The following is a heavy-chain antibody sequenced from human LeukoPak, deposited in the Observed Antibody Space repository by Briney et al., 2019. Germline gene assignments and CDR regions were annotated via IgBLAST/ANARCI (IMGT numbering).Heavy chain of an antibody. CDR2: IYPGDSDT. J-gene: IGHJ4*02. D-gene: IGHD5-12*01. CDR3: AKLPGIVATIERYFDY. CDR1: GYSFNSYW. V-gene: IGHV5-51*01. Sequence: GESLKISCKGSGYSFNSYWIGWVRQMPGKGLEWMGIIYPGDSDTRYSPSFQGQVTISADKSISTAYLQWSSLKASDTAMYYCAKLPGIVATIERYFDYWGQGTLVTVSS.